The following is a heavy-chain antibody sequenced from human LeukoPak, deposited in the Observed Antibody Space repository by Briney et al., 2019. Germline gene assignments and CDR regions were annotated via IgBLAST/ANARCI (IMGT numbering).Heavy chain of an antibody. D-gene: IGHD2-21*02. V-gene: IGHV3-30-3*01. CDR3: ARVGYCGGDCYPPYYYYGMDV. CDR2: ISYDGSNK. CDR1: GFTFSSCA. J-gene: IGHJ6*02. Sequence: GGSLRLSCAASGFTFSSCAMHWVRQAPGKGLEWVAVISYDGSNKYYADSVKGRFTISRDNSKNTLYLQMNSLRAEDTAVYYCARVGYCGGDCYPPYYYYGMDVWGQGTTVTVSS.